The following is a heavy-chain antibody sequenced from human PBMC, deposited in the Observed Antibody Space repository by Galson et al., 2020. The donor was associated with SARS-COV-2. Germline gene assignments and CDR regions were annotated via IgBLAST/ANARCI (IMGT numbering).Heavy chain of an antibody. CDR3: TRHQTNDYGSGSPFDY. CDR2: IYRSGGT. V-gene: IGHV4-39*01. J-gene: IGHJ4*02. CDR1: GASISSSSYY. Sequence: SETLSLTCTVSGASISSSSYYWAWIRQPPEKGLEWIGSIYRSGGTQYNPSLRSRVTMSVDTSKNQFSLKLSSVTVADTAVYYCTRHQTNDYGSGSPFDYWGQGTLVSVSS. D-gene: IGHD3-10*01.